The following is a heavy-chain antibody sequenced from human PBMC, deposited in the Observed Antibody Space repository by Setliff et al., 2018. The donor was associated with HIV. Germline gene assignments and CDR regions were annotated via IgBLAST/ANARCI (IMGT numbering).Heavy chain of an antibody. CDR1: GGSISSSSYY. Sequence: SETLSLTCTVSGGSISSSSYYWGWIRQPPGKGLEWIGSIYYSESTSYNPSLKSRVTISVDTSKNQFSLKLGSVTAADTAVYFCVRRVSHGSQPSYFDCWGQGTLVTVSS. CDR3: VRRVSHGSQPSYFDC. V-gene: IGHV4-39*07. CDR2: IYYSEST. D-gene: IGHD3-10*01. J-gene: IGHJ4*02.